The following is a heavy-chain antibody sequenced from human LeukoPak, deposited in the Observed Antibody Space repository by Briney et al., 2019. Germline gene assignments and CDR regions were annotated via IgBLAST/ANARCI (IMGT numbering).Heavy chain of an antibody. Sequence: GGSLRLSCAASGFTLNDYAMHWVRQAPGKGLEWVSLISWDSGNTYYADSVKGRFTISRDNSKNSLSLQMNSLRAEDTALYYCARERGAGGRRAFDIWGQGTMVTVSS. J-gene: IGHJ3*02. CDR1: GFTLNDYA. D-gene: IGHD6-19*01. CDR2: ISWDSGNT. V-gene: IGHV3-43D*03. CDR3: ARERGAGGRRAFDI.